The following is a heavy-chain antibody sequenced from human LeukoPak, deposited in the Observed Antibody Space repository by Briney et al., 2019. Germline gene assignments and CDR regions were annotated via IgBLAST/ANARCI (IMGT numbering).Heavy chain of an antibody. V-gene: IGHV3-30*02. Sequence: GGSLRLSCAASGFTFSSYGMHWVRQAPGKGLEWVAFIRYDGSNKYYADSVKGRFTISRDNSKNTLYLQMNSLRAEDTAVYYCAKDIPGRGGTTPYWFDPWGQGTLVTVSS. J-gene: IGHJ5*02. D-gene: IGHD1-7*01. CDR2: IRYDGSNK. CDR3: AKDIPGRGGTTPYWFDP. CDR1: GFTFSSYG.